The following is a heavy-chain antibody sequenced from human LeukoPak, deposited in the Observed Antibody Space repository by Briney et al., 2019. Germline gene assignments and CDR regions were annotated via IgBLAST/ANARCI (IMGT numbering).Heavy chain of an antibody. D-gene: IGHD5-24*01. CDR2: ISSSSAYL. CDR1: GFTFSSYT. V-gene: IGHV3-21*01. J-gene: IGHJ3*02. CDR3: AREGLRMAASNLDAFDI. Sequence: SGGSLRLSCAASGFTFSSYTMNWVRQAPGKGLEWVSSISSSSAYLYYADSLKGRFTISRDNTKSSLYLQMNSLRADDTAVYYCAREGLRMAASNLDAFDIWGQGTMVTVSS.